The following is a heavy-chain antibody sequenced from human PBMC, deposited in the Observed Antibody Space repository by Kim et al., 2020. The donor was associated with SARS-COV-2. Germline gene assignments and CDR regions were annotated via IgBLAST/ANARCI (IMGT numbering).Heavy chain of an antibody. V-gene: IGHV1-69*02. D-gene: IGHD3-9*01. CDR2: IIPILGIA. CDR1: GGTFSSYT. Sequence: SVKVSCKASGGTFSSYTISWVRQAPGQGLEWMGRIIPILGIANYAQKFQGRVTITADKSTSTAYMELSSLRSEDTAVYYCARGGDYDILTGRFRRYYGMDVWGQGTTVTVSS. J-gene: IGHJ6*02. CDR3: ARGGDYDILTGRFRRYYGMDV.